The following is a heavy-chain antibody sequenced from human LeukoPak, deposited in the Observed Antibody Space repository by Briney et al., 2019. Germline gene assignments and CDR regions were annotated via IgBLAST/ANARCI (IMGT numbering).Heavy chain of an antibody. V-gene: IGHV3-23*01. Sequence: GGSLRLSCAASGFTFSSYAMSWVRQAPGKGLEWVSAISGSGGSTYYAGSVKGRFTISRDNSKNTLYLQMNSLRAEDTAVYYCATRGVQWLVERALDYWGQGTLVTVSS. CDR3: ATRGVQWLVERALDY. CDR1: GFTFSSYA. CDR2: ISGSGGST. J-gene: IGHJ4*02. D-gene: IGHD6-19*01.